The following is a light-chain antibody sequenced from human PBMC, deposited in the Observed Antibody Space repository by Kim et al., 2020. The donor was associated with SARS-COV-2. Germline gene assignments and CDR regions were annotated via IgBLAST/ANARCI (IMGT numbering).Light chain of an antibody. J-gene: IGLJ1*01. CDR3: CSYAGSSTYV. CDR1: SSDVGIYNL. Sequence: GQSITISCPGTSSDVGIYNLVSWYQQHPGKAPKLMIYEVTKRPSGVADRFSGSKSGNTASLTISGLQAEDEADYYCCSYAGSSTYVFGTGTKVTVL. V-gene: IGLV2-23*02. CDR2: EVT.